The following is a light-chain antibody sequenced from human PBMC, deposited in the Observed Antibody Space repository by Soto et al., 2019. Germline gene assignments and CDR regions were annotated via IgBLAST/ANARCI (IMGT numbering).Light chain of an antibody. Sequence: DIQMTQSPSSLSASVGDSVTITCRASQSISSYLNWYQQKPGKAPKLLIYAASTLPTGVPSRFSGRGSGTDFTLTISGLQPEDVAIYYCQQSYNTPRTFGQGTKVDIK. CDR2: AAS. CDR3: QQSYNTPRT. CDR1: QSISSY. J-gene: IGKJ1*01. V-gene: IGKV1-39*01.